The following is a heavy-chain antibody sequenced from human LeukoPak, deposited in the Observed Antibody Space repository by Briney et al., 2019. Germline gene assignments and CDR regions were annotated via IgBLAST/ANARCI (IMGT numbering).Heavy chain of an antibody. CDR3: AREDTGGLDY. J-gene: IGHJ4*02. Sequence: SETLSLTCSVSGGSISSSSHYWDWIRQPPGEGLEWIGSIYYSGSTYYNPSLKSRVTISVDTSKNQFSLKLISVTAADTAVYYCAREDTGGLDYWGQGTLVTVSS. V-gene: IGHV4-39*07. CDR2: IYYSGST. D-gene: IGHD2-8*02. CDR1: GGSISSSSHY.